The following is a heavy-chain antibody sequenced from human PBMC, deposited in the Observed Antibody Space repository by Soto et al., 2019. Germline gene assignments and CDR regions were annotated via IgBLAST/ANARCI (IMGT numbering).Heavy chain of an antibody. J-gene: IGHJ4*02. D-gene: IGHD6-13*01. CDR2: IIPVFGPA. CDR3: GRGGSWAKVDS. V-gene: IGHV1-69*13. CDR1: GVTLKNSA. Sequence: ASVKVSCKASGVTLKNSALSWVRQAPGQGLEWMGRIIPVFGPALYAQKFQGRVTITADESTNTAFLDVSSLRSEDTAVYYCGRGGSWAKVDSWGPGTLVTVSS.